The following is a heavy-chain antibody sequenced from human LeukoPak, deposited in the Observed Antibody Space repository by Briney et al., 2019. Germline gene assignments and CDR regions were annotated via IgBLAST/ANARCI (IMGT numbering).Heavy chain of an antibody. Sequence: GASVKVSCKVSGYTLTELSMHWVRQAPGKGLEWMGGFDPEDGETIYAQKFQGRVTMTEDTSTDTAYMELSSLRSEDTAVYYCATGLFSGWYVKAKDHWGQGTLVTVSS. CDR1: GYTLTELS. D-gene: IGHD6-19*01. CDR2: FDPEDGET. CDR3: ATGLFSGWYVKAKDH. V-gene: IGHV1-24*01. J-gene: IGHJ4*02.